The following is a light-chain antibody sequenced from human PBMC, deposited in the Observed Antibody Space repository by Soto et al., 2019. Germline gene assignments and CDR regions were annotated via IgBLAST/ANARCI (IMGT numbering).Light chain of an antibody. V-gene: IGLV2-14*01. Sequence: QSALTQPASVSGSPGQSITISCTGTSSDVGGYNYVSWYQQHPGKAPKLMIYDVSNRPSGVSNRFSGSKSGHTASLTISGLQAEVVADYYCSSYTSSSTWVFGGGTKVTVL. CDR3: SSYTSSSTWV. J-gene: IGLJ3*02. CDR1: SSDVGGYNY. CDR2: DVS.